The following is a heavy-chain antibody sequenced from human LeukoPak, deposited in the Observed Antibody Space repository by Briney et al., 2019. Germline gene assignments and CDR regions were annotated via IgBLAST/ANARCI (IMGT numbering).Heavy chain of an antibody. CDR1: GGSFSGYY. CDR3: ARGYTYYGSGSPPGDV. Sequence: SETLSLTCAVYGGSFSGYYWSWIRHPPGRGLEWIAEIDHSGSTHYNPSLKSRVIISVDMSQHQASLRLNSLTAADTAVYYCARGYTYYGSGSPPGDVWGNGTSVIVSS. D-gene: IGHD3-10*01. J-gene: IGHJ6*04. V-gene: IGHV4-34*01. CDR2: IDHSGST.